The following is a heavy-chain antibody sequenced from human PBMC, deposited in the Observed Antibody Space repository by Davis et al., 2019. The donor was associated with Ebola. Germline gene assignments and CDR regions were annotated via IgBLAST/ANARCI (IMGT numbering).Heavy chain of an antibody. Sequence: PGGSLRLSCAASGFTFSSYAMTWVRQAPGKGLEWVSAISGSGGSTYYADSVKGRFTISRDNSKKTLYLHMNSLRAEDTAVYYCAKSGLSFGVVKYHYGMDVWGKGTTVTVSS. J-gene: IGHJ6*04. CDR2: ISGSGGST. V-gene: IGHV3-23*01. CDR3: AKSGLSFGVVKYHYGMDV. D-gene: IGHD3-3*01. CDR1: GFTFSSYA.